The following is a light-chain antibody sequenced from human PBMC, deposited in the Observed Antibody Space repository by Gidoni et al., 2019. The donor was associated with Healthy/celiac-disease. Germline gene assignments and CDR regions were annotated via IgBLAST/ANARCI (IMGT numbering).Light chain of an antibody. Sequence: EIVLTQSPATLSLSPGERATLSCRASQIVSSYLAWYQQKPGQAPRLRIYDASNRATGIPARFSGSGAGTDFTLTISSLEPEDFAVYYCQQRSNWPWTFXXXTKVEIK. J-gene: IGKJ1*01. V-gene: IGKV3-11*01. CDR1: QIVSSY. CDR3: QQRSNWPWT. CDR2: DAS.